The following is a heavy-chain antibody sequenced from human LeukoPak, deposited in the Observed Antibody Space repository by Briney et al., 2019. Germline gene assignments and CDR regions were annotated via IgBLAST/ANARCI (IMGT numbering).Heavy chain of an antibody. Sequence: GESLKISCKGSGYSFTSCWIGWVRQMPGKGLEWMGIIYPGDSDTRYSPSFQGQVTISAAKSISTAYLQWSSLKASDTAMYYCARSTYYDFWSGQLSDAFDIWGQGTMVTVSS. CDR3: ARSTYYDFWSGQLSDAFDI. J-gene: IGHJ3*02. CDR1: GYSFTSCW. D-gene: IGHD3-3*01. V-gene: IGHV5-51*01. CDR2: IYPGDSDT.